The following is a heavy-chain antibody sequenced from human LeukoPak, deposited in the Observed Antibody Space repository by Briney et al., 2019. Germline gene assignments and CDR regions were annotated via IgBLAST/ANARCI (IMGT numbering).Heavy chain of an antibody. CDR2: ISSASTYI. CDR1: GFTFSSYT. J-gene: IGHJ4*02. Sequence: PGGSLRLSCAASGFTFSSYTINWVRQAPGKGLEWVSSISSASTYIYFADSVQGRFTISRDNAKNSLYLQMNSLRAEDTAVYYCASDPWRNADGEYFDYWGQRALVTVSS. V-gene: IGHV3-21*01. CDR3: ASDPWRNADGEYFDY. D-gene: IGHD3-3*01.